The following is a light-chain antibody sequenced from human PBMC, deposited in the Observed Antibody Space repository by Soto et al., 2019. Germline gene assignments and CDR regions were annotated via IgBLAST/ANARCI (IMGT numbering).Light chain of an antibody. V-gene: IGKV1-39*01. CDR2: AAS. CDR3: RQSYTTASIT. CDR1: QSISRN. Sequence: DIQMTQSPSSLSASVGDRVTITCRASQSISRNLNWYQHKPGKAPKLLIYAASSLQNGVPSRFSGGGCGTEFTLSISSLQPEDVGTYYCRQSYTTASITFGQGTRLEIK. J-gene: IGKJ5*01.